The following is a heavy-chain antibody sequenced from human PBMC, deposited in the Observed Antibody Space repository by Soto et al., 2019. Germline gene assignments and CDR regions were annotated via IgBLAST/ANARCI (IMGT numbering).Heavy chain of an antibody. V-gene: IGHV4-4*02. CDR1: GVSIGSHDW. Sequence: QVQLQESGPGLVKPSGTLSLTCAVSGVSIGSHDWWTWVRQPPGKGLEWIGESHQSGTTNYNSSLESRVTISLDKAKNHFPLQLSSVTVADTAVYYCATRDTGRVYWGQGTLVTVSS. J-gene: IGHJ4*02. D-gene: IGHD5-18*01. CDR3: ATRDTGRVY. CDR2: SHQSGTT.